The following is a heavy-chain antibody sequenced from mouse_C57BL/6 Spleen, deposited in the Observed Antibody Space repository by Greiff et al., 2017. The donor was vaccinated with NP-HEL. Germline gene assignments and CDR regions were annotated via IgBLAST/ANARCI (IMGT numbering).Heavy chain of an antibody. Sequence: EVMLVESEGGLVQPGSSMKLSCTASGFTFSDYYMAWVRQVPEKGLEWVANINYDGSSTYYLDSLKSRFIISRDNAKNILYLQMSSLKSEDTATYYCARDSHGNHFDYWGQGTTLTVSS. J-gene: IGHJ2*01. CDR3: ARDSHGNHFDY. D-gene: IGHD2-1*01. V-gene: IGHV5-16*01. CDR1: GFTFSDYY. CDR2: INYDGSST.